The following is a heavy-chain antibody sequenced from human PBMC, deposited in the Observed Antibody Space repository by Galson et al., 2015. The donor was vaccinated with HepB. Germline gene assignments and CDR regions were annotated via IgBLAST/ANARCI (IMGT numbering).Heavy chain of an antibody. Sequence: SLRLSCAASGFTFSSYAMSWVRQAPGKGLEWVSAISGSGGSTYYADSVKGRFTISRDNSKNTLYLQMNSLRAEDTAVYYCAKRQLMCYYDSRWGAFDIWGQGTMVTVSS. CDR1: GFTFSSYA. J-gene: IGHJ3*02. CDR2: ISGSGGST. CDR3: AKRQLMCYYDSRWGAFDI. V-gene: IGHV3-23*01. D-gene: IGHD3-22*01.